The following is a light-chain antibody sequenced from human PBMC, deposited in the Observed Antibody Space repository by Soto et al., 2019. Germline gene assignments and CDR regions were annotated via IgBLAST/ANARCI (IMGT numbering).Light chain of an antibody. Sequence: EIVFTQSPATLSSFPGDRVTLSCRASQYINNRLAWYQHRPGQAPRLLIYQTSIRAAGIPARFSASGSGTDFTLTISDVQPEDFALYYCHQRQSWPRTFGQGTKVDI. CDR1: QYINNR. J-gene: IGKJ1*01. CDR3: HQRQSWPRT. CDR2: QTS. V-gene: IGKV3-11*01.